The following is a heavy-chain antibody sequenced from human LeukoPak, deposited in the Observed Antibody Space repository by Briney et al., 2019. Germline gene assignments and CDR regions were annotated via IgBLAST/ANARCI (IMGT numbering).Heavy chain of an antibody. J-gene: IGHJ6*02. CDR1: GFTVSSNY. V-gene: IGHV3-66*01. Sequence: GGSLRLSCAASGFTVSSNYMSWVRQAPGKGLEWVSVIYSGGSTYYADSVKGRFTISRDNSKNTLYLQMNSLRAEATAVYYCAKEAGVLLWFGELFLDGMDVWGQGTTVTVSS. CDR2: IYSGGST. CDR3: AKEAGVLLWFGELFLDGMDV. D-gene: IGHD3-10*01.